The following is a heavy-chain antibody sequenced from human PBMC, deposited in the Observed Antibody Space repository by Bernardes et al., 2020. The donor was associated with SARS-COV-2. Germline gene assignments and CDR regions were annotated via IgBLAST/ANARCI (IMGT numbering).Heavy chain of an antibody. J-gene: IGHJ4*02. CDR2: ISSTGST. CDR3: ARGGASSRYFDL. V-gene: IGHV4-59*01. D-gene: IGHD6-13*01. Sequence: SETLSLTCAVSGASISDFWSWIRQPPGKGLEWIGYISSTGSTNYNPSLKSRVAMSIDISKNHFSLNLSSVTAADTAMYFCARGGASSRYFDLWGQGVRVTVSS. CDR1: GASISDF.